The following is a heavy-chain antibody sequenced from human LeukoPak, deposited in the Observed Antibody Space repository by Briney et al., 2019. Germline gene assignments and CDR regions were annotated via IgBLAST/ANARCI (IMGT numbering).Heavy chain of an antibody. D-gene: IGHD3/OR15-3a*01. CDR1: GFTFSSYA. V-gene: IGHV3-30*04. CDR3: ARDFGPLDY. J-gene: IGHJ4*02. CDR2: ISYDGSNK. Sequence: GRSLRLSCAASGFTFSSYAMHWGRQAPGKGLEWVAVISYDGSNKYYADSVKGRFTISRDNSKNTLYLQMNSLRAEDTAVYYCARDFGPLDYWGQGTLVTVSS.